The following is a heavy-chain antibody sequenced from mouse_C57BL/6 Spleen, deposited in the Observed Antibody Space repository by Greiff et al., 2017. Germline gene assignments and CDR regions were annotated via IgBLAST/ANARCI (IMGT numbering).Heavy chain of an antibody. V-gene: IGHV5-17*01. CDR1: GFTFSDYG. D-gene: IGHD1-1*01. CDR2: ISSGSSTI. J-gene: IGHJ2*01. Sequence: EVKLVESGGGLVKPGGSLKLSCAASGFTFSDYGMHWVRQAPEKGLEWVAYISSGSSTIYYADTVKGRFTISRDNAKNTLFLQMTSLRSEDTAMYYCAKGYYGSSYVDYWGQGTTLTVSS. CDR3: AKGYYGSSYVDY.